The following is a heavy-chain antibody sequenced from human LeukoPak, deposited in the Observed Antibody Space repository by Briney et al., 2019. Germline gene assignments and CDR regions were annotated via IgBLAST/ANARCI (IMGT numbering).Heavy chain of an antibody. CDR3: ARGYSYGPTPWDY. Sequence: SETLSLTCAVSGGSISSSNWWSWVRQPPGKGLEWIGEIYHSGSTNYNPSLKSRVTISVDKSKNQFSLKLSSVTAADTAVYYCARGYSYGPTPWDYWGQGTLVTVSS. D-gene: IGHD5-18*01. CDR1: GGSISSSNW. J-gene: IGHJ4*02. CDR2: IYHSGST. V-gene: IGHV4-4*02.